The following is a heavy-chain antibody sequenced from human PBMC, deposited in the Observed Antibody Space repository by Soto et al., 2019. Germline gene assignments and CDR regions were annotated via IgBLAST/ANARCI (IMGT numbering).Heavy chain of an antibody. CDR1: GFTVSSNY. CDR3: ASAYSYGYIDY. Sequence: GGSLRLSCAASGFTVSSNYMSWVRQAPGKGLEWVSVIYSGGSTYYADSVKGRFTISRDNSKNTLYLQMNSLRAEDTAVYYCASAYSYGYIDYWGQGTLVTVSS. D-gene: IGHD5-18*01. J-gene: IGHJ4*02. CDR2: IYSGGST. V-gene: IGHV3-53*01.